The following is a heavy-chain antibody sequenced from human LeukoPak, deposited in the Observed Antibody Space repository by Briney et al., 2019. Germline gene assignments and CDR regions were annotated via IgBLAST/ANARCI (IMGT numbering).Heavy chain of an antibody. D-gene: IGHD6-13*01. CDR1: GLIFSDYY. CDR2: MSSSGNTI. CDR3: ARDQRYSSSSPHGY. J-gene: IGHJ4*02. V-gene: IGHV3-11*01. Sequence: PGGSLRLSCAASGLIFSDYYMSWIRQAPGKGLEWVSSMSSSGNTIYYADSVKGRFTISRDNAKDSLYLQMNSLRAEDTAVYYCARDQRYSSSSPHGYWGQGTLVTVSS.